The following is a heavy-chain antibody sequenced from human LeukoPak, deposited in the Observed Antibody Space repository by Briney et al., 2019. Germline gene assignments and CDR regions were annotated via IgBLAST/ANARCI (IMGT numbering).Heavy chain of an antibody. J-gene: IGHJ6*04. CDR1: GFTFCSYE. Sequence: GGSLRLSCAASGFTFCSYEMNWVRQAPGKGLEGVSYISSSGSTIYYADSVKGRFTISRDNAKNSLYLQMSSLRAEDTAVYYCAELGITMIGGVWGKGTTVTISS. D-gene: IGHD3-10*02. V-gene: IGHV3-48*03. CDR3: AELGITMIGGV. CDR2: ISSSGSTI.